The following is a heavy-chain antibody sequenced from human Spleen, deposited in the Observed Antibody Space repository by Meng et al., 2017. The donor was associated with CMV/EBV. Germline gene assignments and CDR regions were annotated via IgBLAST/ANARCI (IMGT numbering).Heavy chain of an antibody. CDR3: ARGLRIDYGGNSGYFDY. D-gene: IGHD4-23*01. Sequence: GGSFSAYYWSWIRQPPGKGLQWIGEINHSGSTNYNPSLKSRVTISVDTSKSQFSLKLNSVTAADTAVYYCARGLRIDYGGNSGYFDYWGQGTLVTVSS. V-gene: IGHV4-34*01. CDR2: INHSGST. J-gene: IGHJ4*02. CDR1: GGSFSAYY.